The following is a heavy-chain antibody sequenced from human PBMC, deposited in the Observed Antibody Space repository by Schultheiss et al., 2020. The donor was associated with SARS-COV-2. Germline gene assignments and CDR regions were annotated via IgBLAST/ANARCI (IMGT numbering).Heavy chain of an antibody. CDR2: IDYSGRI. J-gene: IGHJ5*02. D-gene: IGHD1-1*01. V-gene: IGHV4-39*07. Sequence: SETLSLTCTVSGGSISTSSYYWGWIRQPPGKGLEWIGYIDYSGRIFYNPSLKSRLTISVDTSKNQFSLEMTSVTPADTAVYYCARDWPRGTYWFDPWGQGTLVTVSS. CDR1: GGSISTSSYY. CDR3: ARDWPRGTYWFDP.